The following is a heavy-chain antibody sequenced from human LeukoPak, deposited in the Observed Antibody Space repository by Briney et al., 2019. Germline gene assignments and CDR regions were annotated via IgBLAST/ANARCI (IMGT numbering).Heavy chain of an antibody. J-gene: IGHJ6*03. D-gene: IGHD3-3*01. V-gene: IGHV3-11*01. CDR1: GFTFSDYY. Sequence: GGSLRLSCAASGFTFSDYYMSWIRQAPGKGLEWVSYISSSGSTIYYADSVKGRFTISRDNAKNSLYLQMNSLRAEDTAVYYCARDPSGASYYYYMDVWGKGTTVTISS. CDR2: ISSSGSTI. CDR3: ARDPSGASYYYYMDV.